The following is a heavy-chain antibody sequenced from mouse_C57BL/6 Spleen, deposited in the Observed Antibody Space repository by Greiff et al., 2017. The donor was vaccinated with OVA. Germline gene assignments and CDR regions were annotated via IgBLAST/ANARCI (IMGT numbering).Heavy chain of an antibody. Sequence: VKLQESGAELVKPGASVKISCKASGYAFSSYWMNWVKQRPGKGLEWIGQIYPGDGDTNYNGKFKGKATLTADKSSSTAYMQLSSLTSEDSAVYFCARGYYGSSYRYFDVWGTGTTVTVSS. J-gene: IGHJ1*03. CDR2: IYPGDGDT. CDR1: GYAFSSYW. D-gene: IGHD1-1*01. CDR3: ARGYYGSSYRYFDV. V-gene: IGHV1-80*01.